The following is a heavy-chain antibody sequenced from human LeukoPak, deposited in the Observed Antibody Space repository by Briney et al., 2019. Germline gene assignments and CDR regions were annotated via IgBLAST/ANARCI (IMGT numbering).Heavy chain of an antibody. D-gene: IGHD2-8*02. J-gene: IGHJ4*02. CDR1: GFTFSSFG. V-gene: IGHV3-30*02. CDR2: IGYSGSDI. CDR3: ARDLTERKYYIAF. Sequence: PGGSLRLSCAASGFTFSSFGMHGVRQAPGEGLEWVAYIGYSGSDIYCADSVKGRFTISRDNSKNTVHLQLSSLRAADTALYSCARDLTERKYYIAFWGQGTLVTVSS.